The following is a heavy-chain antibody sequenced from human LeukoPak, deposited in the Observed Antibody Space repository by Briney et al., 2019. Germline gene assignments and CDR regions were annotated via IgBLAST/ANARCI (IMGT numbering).Heavy chain of an antibody. CDR3: ARIGLFSRIAFDI. D-gene: IGHD3-9*01. CDR2: IYPGDSDT. CDR1: GSSFTSYW. V-gene: IGHV5-51*01. Sequence: GASLQISCKGSGSSFTSYWIGWVRQLPGKGLEWMGIIYPGDSDTRYSPSFQGQVTISADKSISTAYLQWSSLKASDTAMYYCARIGLFSRIAFDIWGQGTMVTVSS. J-gene: IGHJ3*02.